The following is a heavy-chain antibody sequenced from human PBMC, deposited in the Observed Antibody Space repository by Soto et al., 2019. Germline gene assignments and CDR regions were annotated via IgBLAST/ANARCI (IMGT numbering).Heavy chain of an antibody. CDR3: AKDLTYSSSPYYYYGMDV. CDR1: GFTFSSYG. Sequence: GGSLRLSCAASGFTFSSYGMHWVRQAPGKGLEWVAVISYDGSNKYYADSVKGRFTISRDNSKNTLYLQMNSLRAEDTAVYYCAKDLTYSSSPYYYYGMDVWGQGTTVTVSS. J-gene: IGHJ6*02. CDR2: ISYDGSNK. V-gene: IGHV3-30*18. D-gene: IGHD6-6*01.